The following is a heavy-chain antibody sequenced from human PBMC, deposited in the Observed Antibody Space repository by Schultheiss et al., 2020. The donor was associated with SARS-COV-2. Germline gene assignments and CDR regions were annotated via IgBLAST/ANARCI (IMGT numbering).Heavy chain of an antibody. CDR3: ARLYYYDSSGYYP. CDR1: GGSFSGYY. J-gene: IGHJ5*02. D-gene: IGHD3-22*01. V-gene: IGHV4-34*01. CDR2: INHSGST. Sequence: SETLSLTCAVYGGSFSGYYWSWIRQPPGKGLECIGEINHSGSTNYNPSLKSRVTISVDKSKNQFSLKLSSVTAADTAVYYCARLYYYDSSGYYPWGQGTLVTVSS.